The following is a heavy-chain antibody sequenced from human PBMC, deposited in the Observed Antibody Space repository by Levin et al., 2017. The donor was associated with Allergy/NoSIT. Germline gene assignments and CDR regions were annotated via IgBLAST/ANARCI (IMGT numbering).Heavy chain of an antibody. CDR3: ARDPGRAYCGGDCYSRAFYGMDV. D-gene: IGHD2-21*02. CDR2: INPSGST. Sequence: GASVKFSCKASGYTFTSYYMHWVRQAPGQGLEWMAIINPSGSTTYAQKFQGRVTMTRDTSTSTVYMELSSLRSEDTAVYYCARDPGRAYCGGDCYSRAFYGMDVWGQGTTVTVSS. J-gene: IGHJ6*02. V-gene: IGHV1-46*01. CDR1: GYTFTSYY.